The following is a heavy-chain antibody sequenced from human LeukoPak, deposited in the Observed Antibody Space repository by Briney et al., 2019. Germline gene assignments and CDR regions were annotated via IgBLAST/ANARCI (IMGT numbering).Heavy chain of an antibody. D-gene: IGHD1-14*01. CDR1: GGSISIRGYS. Sequence: SETLSLTCDVSGGSISIRGYSWSCLRQPPGKDLEWIGYIYYIVNTYYNLSLKNRVTISIDGSRNQFSLNLNSVPGAATAVYYCARGVGEPTNDHFDYWGQGTLVTVSS. V-gene: IGHV4-30-2*01. J-gene: IGHJ4*02. CDR3: ARGVGEPTNDHFDY. CDR2: IYYIVNT.